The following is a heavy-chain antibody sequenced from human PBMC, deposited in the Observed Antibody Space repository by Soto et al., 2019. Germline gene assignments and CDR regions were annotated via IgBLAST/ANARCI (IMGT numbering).Heavy chain of an antibody. Sequence: PSETLSLTCNVSGGSISSYYWSWIRQPPGKGLEWIGFIYYSGSTDYNPSLKSRASVSIDTSKNQFSLNLTSVTAADTAVYYCAGLTSSRFPNFDFWGQGTLVTVS. D-gene: IGHD2-2*01. CDR2: IYYSGST. V-gene: IGHV4-59*08. CDR1: GGSISSYY. CDR3: AGLTSSRFPNFDF. J-gene: IGHJ4*02.